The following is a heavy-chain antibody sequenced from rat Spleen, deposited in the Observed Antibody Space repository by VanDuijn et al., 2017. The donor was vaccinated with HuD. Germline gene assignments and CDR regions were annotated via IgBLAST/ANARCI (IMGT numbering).Heavy chain of an antibody. J-gene: IGHJ4*01. Sequence: EVQLVESGGGLVQPGRSLKLSCVASGFTFNNYWMTWVRQAPTKGLEWVASINYDGSSTYYRDSAKGRFTISRNNAKSTLSLQMDSLTSEDTATYYCTGDYGYSYGVVDAGGQGGSVTVSS. CDR1: GFTFNNYW. CDR3: TGDYGYSYGVVDA. D-gene: IGHD1-9*01. CDR2: INYDGSST. V-gene: IGHV5-31*01.